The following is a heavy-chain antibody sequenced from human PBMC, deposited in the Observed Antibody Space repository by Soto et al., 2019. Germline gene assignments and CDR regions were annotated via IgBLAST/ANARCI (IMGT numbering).Heavy chain of an antibody. CDR3: ASVDYYFWSGRPGYYVDY. D-gene: IGHD3-3*01. V-gene: IGHV1-69*01. J-gene: IGHJ4*02. CDR1: GGTFSSYA. CDR2: IIPIFGTA. Sequence: QVQLVQSGAEVKKPGSSVKVSCKASGGTFSSYAISWVRQAPGQGLEWMGGIIPIFGTANYAQKFQGRVTITADESTSTAYMELSSLRSEDTAVYYCASVDYYFWSGRPGYYVDYWGQGTLVTVSS.